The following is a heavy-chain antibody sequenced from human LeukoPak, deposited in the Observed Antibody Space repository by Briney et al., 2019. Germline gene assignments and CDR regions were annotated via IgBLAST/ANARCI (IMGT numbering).Heavy chain of an antibody. CDR2: ISSSSSYI. D-gene: IGHD3-10*01. V-gene: IGHV3-21*01. CDR1: GFTFSSYS. CDR3: ARDGWFGEFAFDY. Sequence: GGSLTLSCAASGFTFSSYSMNWVRQAPGKGLEWVSSISSSSSYIYYADSVKGRFTISRDNAKNSLYLQMNSLRAEDTAVYYCARDGWFGEFAFDYWGQGTLVTVSS. J-gene: IGHJ4*02.